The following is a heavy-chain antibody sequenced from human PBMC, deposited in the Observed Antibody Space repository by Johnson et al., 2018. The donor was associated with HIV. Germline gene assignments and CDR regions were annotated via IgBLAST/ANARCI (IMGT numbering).Heavy chain of an antibody. V-gene: IGHV3-33*01. J-gene: IGHJ3*02. Sequence: QVQLVESGGGVVQPGRSLRLSCAASGFIFSSYGMHWVRQAPGKGLECVAVIWYDGSNKYYADSVKGRFTISRDNSKNTLYLQMKSLRAEDTAVYYCAAERYCSGGSCPRDYAFDIWGQGTMVTVSS. CDR2: IWYDGSNK. CDR1: GFIFSSYG. D-gene: IGHD2-15*01. CDR3: AAERYCSGGSCPRDYAFDI.